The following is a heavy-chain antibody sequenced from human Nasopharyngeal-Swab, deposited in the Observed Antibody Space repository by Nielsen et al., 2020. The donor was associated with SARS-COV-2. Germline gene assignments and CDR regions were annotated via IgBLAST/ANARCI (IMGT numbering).Heavy chain of an antibody. D-gene: IGHD3-10*01. J-gene: IGHJ4*02. Sequence: GESLKISCAASGFTFSRYWMHWVRQAPGKGLVWVSRINSDGSSTIYADSVKGRFTISRDNAKNTLYLQMNTLGAEDTAVYYCASDSGSFLPAHAYWGQGTLVTVSS. V-gene: IGHV3-74*01. CDR2: INSDGSST. CDR1: GFTFSRYW. CDR3: ASDSGSFLPAHAY.